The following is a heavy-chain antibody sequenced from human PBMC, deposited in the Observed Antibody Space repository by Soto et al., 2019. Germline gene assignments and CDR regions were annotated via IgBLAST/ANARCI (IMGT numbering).Heavy chain of an antibody. D-gene: IGHD3-10*01. CDR2: IFYSGST. Sequence: PSETLSLTCTVSGGSISSYYWSWIRQPPGKGLEWIGYIFYSGSTNYNPSLKSRVTISVDTSKNQFSLKLSSVTAADTAVYYCARVSADRRRGGRFGQAGYYCLEVWGKGTTVGVSS. CDR3: ARVSADRRRGGRFGQAGYYCLEV. J-gene: IGHJ6*03. CDR1: GGSISSYY. V-gene: IGHV4-59*01.